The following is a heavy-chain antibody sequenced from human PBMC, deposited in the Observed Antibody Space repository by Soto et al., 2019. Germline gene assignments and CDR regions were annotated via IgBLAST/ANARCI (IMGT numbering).Heavy chain of an antibody. CDR1: GGTFSSYA. V-gene: IGHV1-69*13. J-gene: IGHJ6*02. D-gene: IGHD2-15*01. CDR3: AREMTVQADPSRHPYGMDV. CDR2: IIPIFGTA. Sequence: SVKVSCKASGGTFSSYAISWVRQAPGQGLEWMGGIIPIFGTANYAQKFQGRVTITADESTSTAYMELSSLRSEDTVVYYWAREMTVQADPSRHPYGMDVWGQGTTITVSS.